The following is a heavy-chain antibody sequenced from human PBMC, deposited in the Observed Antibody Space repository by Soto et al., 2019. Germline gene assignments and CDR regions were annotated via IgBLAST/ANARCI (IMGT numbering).Heavy chain of an antibody. CDR1: GFPFSIYA. CDR2: ISGSGGST. D-gene: IGHD3-16*02. J-gene: IGHJ4*02. Sequence: PGGSLRLSCAASGFPFSIYAMSLVRQSPGKGLEWVSSISGSGGSTYYADSVKGRFTISRDNSKNTLYLQMNSLRAEDTAVYYCAKDYDDYVWGSYRKPGFDYWGQGTLVTVSS. CDR3: AKDYDDYVWGSYRKPGFDY. V-gene: IGHV3-23*01.